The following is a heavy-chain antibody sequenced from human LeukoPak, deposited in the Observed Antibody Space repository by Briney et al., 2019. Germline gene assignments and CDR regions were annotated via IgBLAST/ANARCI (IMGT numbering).Heavy chain of an antibody. J-gene: IGHJ4*02. V-gene: IGHV4-34*01. Sequence: PSETLSLTCAVYGGSFSGYYWSWIRQPPGKGLEWIGEINHSGSTNYNPSLKSRVTTSVDTYKNQFSLKLSSVTAADTAVYYCARVGYDFWSGYCDYWGQGTLVTVSA. CDR3: ARVGYDFWSGYCDY. CDR2: INHSGST. CDR1: GGSFSGYY. D-gene: IGHD3-3*01.